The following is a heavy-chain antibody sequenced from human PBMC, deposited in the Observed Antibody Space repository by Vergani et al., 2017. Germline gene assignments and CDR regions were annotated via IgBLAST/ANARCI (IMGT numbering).Heavy chain of an antibody. V-gene: IGHV4-59*01. CDR2: IYYSGST. D-gene: IGHD2-21*02. J-gene: IGHJ3*02. Sequence: QVQLQESGPGLVKPSETLSLTCTVSGGSISSYYWSWIRQPPGKGLEWIGYIYYSGSTNYNPSLKSRVTISVDTSKKQFSLKLSSVTAADTAVYYCARGGGCGGDCDRGGAFDIWGQGTMVTVSS. CDR1: GGSISSYY. CDR3: ARGGGCGGDCDRGGAFDI.